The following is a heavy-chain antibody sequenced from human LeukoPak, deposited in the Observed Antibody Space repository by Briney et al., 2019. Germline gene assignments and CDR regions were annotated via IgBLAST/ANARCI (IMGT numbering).Heavy chain of an antibody. J-gene: IGHJ4*02. CDR2: ISAYNGNT. D-gene: IGHD5-12*01. CDR3: ARDSYVVATLRHFDY. CDR1: GYTFTSYG. V-gene: IGHV1-18*01. Sequence: APVKVSCKASGYTFTSYGISWVRQAPGQGLEWMGWISAYNGNTNYAQKLQGRVTMTTDTSTSTAYMELRSLRSDDTAVYYCARDSYVVATLRHFDYWGQGTLVTVSS.